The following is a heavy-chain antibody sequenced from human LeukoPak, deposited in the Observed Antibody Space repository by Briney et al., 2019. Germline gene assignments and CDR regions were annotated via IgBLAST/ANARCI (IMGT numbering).Heavy chain of an antibody. V-gene: IGHV4-59*08. CDR1: GASISNSY. J-gene: IGHJ4*02. CDR2: VYYTGST. CDR3: ARRVEPVAGTGSFDY. Sequence: SETLSLTCTVSGASISNSYWTWIRQPPGKGLEWIGYVYYTGSTNYNSSLKSRVTISIDTSKNQFSLKLTSVTAADTAAYYCARRVEPVAGTGSFDYWGQGTLVTVSS. D-gene: IGHD6-19*01.